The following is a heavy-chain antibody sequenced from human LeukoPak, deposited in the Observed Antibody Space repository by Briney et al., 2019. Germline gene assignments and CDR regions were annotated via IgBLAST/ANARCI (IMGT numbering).Heavy chain of an antibody. CDR2: IYHSGST. J-gene: IGHJ4*02. CDR3: ARRAAADNYFDY. D-gene: IGHD6-13*01. CDR1: GYSISSGYY. V-gene: IGHV4-38-2*02. Sequence: PSETLSLTCTVSGYSISSGYYWGWIRQPPGKGLEWIGSIYHSGSTYYNPSLKSRVTISVDTSKNQFSLKLSSVTAADTAVYYCARRAAADNYFDYWGQGTLVTVSS.